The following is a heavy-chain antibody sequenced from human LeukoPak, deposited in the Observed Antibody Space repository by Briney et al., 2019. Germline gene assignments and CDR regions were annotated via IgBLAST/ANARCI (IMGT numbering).Heavy chain of an antibody. J-gene: IGHJ3*02. Sequence: GGSLRLSCAASGFTVSSNYMSWVRQAPGKGLEWVSRISGDGTNTNYADSVKGRFIMSRDNAKNTLYMQLTSLGAEDTSMFYCARSLGDDAFDIWGQGTMVTVSS. D-gene: IGHD3-10*01. V-gene: IGHV3-74*01. CDR3: ARSLGDDAFDI. CDR2: ISGDGTNT. CDR1: GFTVSSNY.